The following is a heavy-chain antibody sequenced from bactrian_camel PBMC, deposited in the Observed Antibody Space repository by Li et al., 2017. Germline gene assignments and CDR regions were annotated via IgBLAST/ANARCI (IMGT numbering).Heavy chain of an antibody. Sequence: VQLVESGGGSVQHGGSLRLSCSASMFTYNRLCMAWFRQTPGKEREVVASLDSDGTTEYADSVKGRFTISKDNAKNTLYLQMNNLKPEDTAVYFCASGPPTGTLATMLRKPQLWLNWGQGTQVTVS. CDR1: MFTYNRLC. J-gene: IGHJ4*01. CDR2: LDSDGTT. V-gene: IGHV3S67*01. D-gene: IGHD4*01. CDR3: ASGPPTGTLATMLRKPQLWLN.